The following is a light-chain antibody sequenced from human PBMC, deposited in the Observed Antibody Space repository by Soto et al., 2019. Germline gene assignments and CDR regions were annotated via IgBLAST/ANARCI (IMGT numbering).Light chain of an antibody. CDR1: ARVDGH. V-gene: IGKV3D-11*02. CDR2: DAS. CDR3: RQRRNWPRS. Sequence: EILKTQSPATLSVSPGERATLSCRASARVDGHLAWYQQKPSQAPTLLIYDASNSAAGIPARFSGSGPATDCSLTISGLGPEDFAVCYCRQRRNWPRSVGGGTKVDIK. J-gene: IGKJ4*01.